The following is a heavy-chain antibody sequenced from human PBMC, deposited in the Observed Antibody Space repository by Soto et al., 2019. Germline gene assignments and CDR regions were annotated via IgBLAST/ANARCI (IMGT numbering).Heavy chain of an antibody. CDR2: IYYSGST. Sequence: ASETLSLTCTVSGGSISSSSYYWGWIRQPPGKGLEWIGSIYYSGSTYYNPSLKSRVTISVDTSKNQFSLKLSSVTAADTAVYYCARRVESSWYSGLRYNWFDPWGQGTLVTVSS. CDR3: ARRVESSWYSGLRYNWFDP. CDR1: GGSISSSSYY. D-gene: IGHD6-13*01. J-gene: IGHJ5*02. V-gene: IGHV4-39*01.